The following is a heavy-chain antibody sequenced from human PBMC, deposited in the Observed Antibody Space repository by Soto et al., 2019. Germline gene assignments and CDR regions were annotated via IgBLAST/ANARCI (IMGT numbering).Heavy chain of an antibody. V-gene: IGHV5-10-1*01. Sequence: GESLKISCKGSGYSFTIYWISWVRQMPGKGLEWMGRIDPSDSYTNYSPSFQGHVTISADKSISTAYLQWSSLKASDTAMYYCARSYGGKLDYWGQGALVTVSS. CDR3: ARSYGGKLDY. D-gene: IGHD2-15*01. CDR2: IDPSDSYT. CDR1: GYSFTIYW. J-gene: IGHJ4*02.